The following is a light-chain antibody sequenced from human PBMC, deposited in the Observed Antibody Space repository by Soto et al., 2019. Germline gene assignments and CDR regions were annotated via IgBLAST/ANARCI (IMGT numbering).Light chain of an antibody. CDR2: ETD. CDR1: SSNIGHNY. CDR3: GTWDNSVTTFYV. Sequence: QSVLTQPPSVSAAPGQKVPISCSGSSSNIGHNYVSWFQQLPGTAPKVLTFETDKRPSGVPDRFSGSKSATTATLGITVLQTGDEADYYGGTWDNSVTTFYVFGPGTKVPVL. J-gene: IGLJ1*01. V-gene: IGLV1-51*02.